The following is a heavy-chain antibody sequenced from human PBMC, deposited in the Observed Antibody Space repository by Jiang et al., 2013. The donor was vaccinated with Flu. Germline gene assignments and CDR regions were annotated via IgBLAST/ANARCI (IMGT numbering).Heavy chain of an antibody. D-gene: IGHD2-15*01. V-gene: IGHV6-1*01. CDR2: TYYRSKWYN. CDR1: GDSVSSNSAA. J-gene: IGHJ6*02. CDR3: AAGYCSGGSCYSSLLLDYGMDV. Sequence: QTLSLTCAISGDSVSSNSAAWNWIRQSPSRGLEWLGRTYYRSKWYNDYAVSVKSRITINPDTSKNQFSLQLNSVTPEDTAVYYCAAGYCSGGSCYSSLLLDYGMDVWGQGTTVTVSS.